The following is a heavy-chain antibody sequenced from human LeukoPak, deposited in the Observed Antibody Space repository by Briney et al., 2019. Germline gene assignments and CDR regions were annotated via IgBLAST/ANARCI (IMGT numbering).Heavy chain of an antibody. Sequence: PGGSLRLSCAASGFTFSTYWMHWVRQAPGEGLVWVSFINSDGSGTGYADSVKGRFTVSRDNAKNTLYLQMNSLRAEDTAVYYCSYGSGREGYMDVWAKGPRSPSP. J-gene: IGHJ6*03. D-gene: IGHD3-10*01. CDR2: INSDGSGT. CDR3: SYGSGREGYMDV. CDR1: GFTFSTYW. V-gene: IGHV3-74*01.